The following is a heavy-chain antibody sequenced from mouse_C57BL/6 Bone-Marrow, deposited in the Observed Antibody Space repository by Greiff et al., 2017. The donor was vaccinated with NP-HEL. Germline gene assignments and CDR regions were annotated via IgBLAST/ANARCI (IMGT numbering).Heavy chain of an antibody. CDR3: ARSPSTVVATGYFDY. CDR2: IYPGGGYT. J-gene: IGHJ2*01. V-gene: IGHV1-63*01. Sequence: QVQLQQSGAELVRPGTSVKLSCKASGYTFTSYWIGWAKQRPGHGLEWIGDIYPGGGYTNYNEKFKGKATLTADKSSSTAYMQFSSLTSEDSAIYYCARSPSTVVATGYFDYWGQGTTLTVSS. D-gene: IGHD1-1*01. CDR1: GYTFTSYW.